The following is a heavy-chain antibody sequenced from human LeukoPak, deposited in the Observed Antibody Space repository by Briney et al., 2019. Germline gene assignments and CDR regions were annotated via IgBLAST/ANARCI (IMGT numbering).Heavy chain of an antibody. CDR2: IKSKTDGGTT. J-gene: IGHJ4*02. Sequence: GGSLRLSCAVSGFIFSSYSMNWVRQAPGKGLEWVGRIKSKTDGGTTDYAAPVKGRFTISRDDSKNTLYLQMNSLRAEDTAVYYCAKETTLKYFLRPFRRGYYFDYWGQGTLVTVSS. V-gene: IGHV3-15*01. D-gene: IGHD3-9*01. CDR1: GFIFSSYS. CDR3: AKETTLKYFLRPFRRGYYFDY.